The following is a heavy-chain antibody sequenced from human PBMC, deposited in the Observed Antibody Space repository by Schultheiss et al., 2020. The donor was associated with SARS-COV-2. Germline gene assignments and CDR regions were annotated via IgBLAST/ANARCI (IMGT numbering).Heavy chain of an antibody. CDR3: AREGPICSSTSCYGYYYYMDV. CDR1: GFTFSSYG. J-gene: IGHJ6*03. Sequence: GESLKISCAASGFTFSSYGMHWVRQAPGKGLEWVAVIWYDGSNKYYADSVKGRFTISRDNSKNTLYLQMNSLRAEDTAVYYCAREGPICSSTSCYGYYYYMDVWGKGTTVTVSS. CDR2: IWYDGSNK. V-gene: IGHV3-33*01. D-gene: IGHD2-2*01.